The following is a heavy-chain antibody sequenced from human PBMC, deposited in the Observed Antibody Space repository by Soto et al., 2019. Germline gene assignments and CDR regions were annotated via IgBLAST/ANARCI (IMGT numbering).Heavy chain of an antibody. J-gene: IGHJ4*02. V-gene: IGHV3-66*01. Sequence: EVQLVESGGGLVQPGGSLRLSCAASGFTVSSNYMSWVRQAPGKGLEWVSVIYSGGTTYYADSVKGRFTISRDKSKNTLYLQRNSLRAEDTAVYYCESTGWQFDYWGQGTLVTVSS. D-gene: IGHD2-8*02. CDR3: ESTGWQFDY. CDR2: IYSGGTT. CDR1: GFTVSSNY.